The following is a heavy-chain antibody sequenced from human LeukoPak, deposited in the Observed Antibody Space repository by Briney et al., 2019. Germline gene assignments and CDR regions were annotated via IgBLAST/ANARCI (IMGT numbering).Heavy chain of an antibody. CDR3: ARDTLYNWNDVVDYYYYGMDV. D-gene: IGHD1-20*01. CDR1: GGSISSSSYY. Sequence: PSETLSLTCTVSGGSISSSSYYWGWIRQPPGKGLEWIGSIYYSGSTYYNPSLKSRVTISVDTSKNQFSLKLSSVTAADTAVYYRARDTLYNWNDVVDYYYYGMDVWGQGTTVTVSS. CDR2: IYYSGST. J-gene: IGHJ6*02. V-gene: IGHV4-39*07.